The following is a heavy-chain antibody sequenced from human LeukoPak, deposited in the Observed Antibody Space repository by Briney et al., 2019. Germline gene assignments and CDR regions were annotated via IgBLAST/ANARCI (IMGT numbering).Heavy chain of an antibody. CDR3: ARDHAGSYYDVWSGYYNDDGGADY. Sequence: ASVKVSCKASGYIFSNYGISWVRQAPGLGLEWMGWISGHNGNTNYAQKVQDRVTMTTDTSTNTAYMELKTLRSDDTAVYFCARDHAGSYYDVWSGYYNDDGGADYWGQGTLVTVSS. V-gene: IGHV1-18*01. CDR1: GYIFSNYG. D-gene: IGHD3-3*01. CDR2: ISGHNGNT. J-gene: IGHJ4*02.